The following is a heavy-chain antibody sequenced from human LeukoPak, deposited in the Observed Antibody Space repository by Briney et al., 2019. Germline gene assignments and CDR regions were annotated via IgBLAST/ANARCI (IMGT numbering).Heavy chain of an antibody. Sequence: SETLSLTCTVSGGSISSYYWSWIRQPPGKGLEWIGYIYYSGSINYNPSLKSRVTISVDTSKNQFSLKLSSVTAADTAVYYCARGSLSSXXGXXXXYXGQGTLVTVSS. CDR1: GGSISSYY. CDR3: ARGSLSSXXGXXXXY. V-gene: IGHV4-59*01. J-gene: IGHJ4*02. CDR2: IYYSGSI. D-gene: IGHD4-17*01.